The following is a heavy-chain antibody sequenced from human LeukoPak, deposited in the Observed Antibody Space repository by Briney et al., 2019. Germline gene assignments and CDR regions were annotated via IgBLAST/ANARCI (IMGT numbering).Heavy chain of an antibody. CDR3: ARVSSSRGYYFDY. Sequence: PSETLSLTCTVSGGSIDGYYWNWIRQPAGRGLEWIGRIYSKGSTNSNPSLRSRITMSVDTSKSQFSLKVSSVTAADTAVYYCARVSSSRGYYFDYWGQGTLVTVSS. V-gene: IGHV4-4*07. J-gene: IGHJ4*02. D-gene: IGHD6-19*01. CDR2: IYSKGST. CDR1: GGSIDGYY.